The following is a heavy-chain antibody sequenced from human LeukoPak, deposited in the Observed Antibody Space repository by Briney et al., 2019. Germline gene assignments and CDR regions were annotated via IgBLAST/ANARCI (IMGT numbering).Heavy chain of an antibody. CDR1: GGSISSGDYY. J-gene: IGHJ5*02. CDR2: IYYSGST. D-gene: IGHD6-19*01. Sequence: SETLSLTCTVSGGSISSGDYYWSWIRQPPGKGLEWIGTIYYSGSTYYNPSLKSRVTISVDTSKNQFSLKLSSVTAADTAVYYCARLIAVAGTKEDFEAWGQGTLVTVSS. CDR3: ARLIAVAGTKEDFEA. V-gene: IGHV4-39*01.